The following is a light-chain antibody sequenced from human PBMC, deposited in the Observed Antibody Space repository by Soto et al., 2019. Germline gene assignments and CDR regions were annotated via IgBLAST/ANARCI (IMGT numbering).Light chain of an antibody. J-gene: IGKJ2*01. Sequence: DIPLTQSPSFLSASVGGRVTITCRASQGISSYLAWYQQKPGKAPKLLIYSASTLQSGVPSRFSGGGSGKEFTLTISSLQPEDFATYYCQQLNSYPYTFGQGTKLEIK. CDR1: QGISSY. CDR3: QQLNSYPYT. V-gene: IGKV1-9*01. CDR2: SAS.